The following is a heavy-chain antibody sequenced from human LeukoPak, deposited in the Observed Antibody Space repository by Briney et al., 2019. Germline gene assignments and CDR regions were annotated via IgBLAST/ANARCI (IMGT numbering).Heavy chain of an antibody. Sequence: GGSLRLSCAPSGFTFSSYSMNWVRQAPGKGLEWVSSISSSSSYIYYADSVKGRFTISRDNAKNSLYLQMNSLRAEDTAVYYCAREVVVRGVIIRSYYFDYWGQGTLVTVSS. V-gene: IGHV3-21*01. J-gene: IGHJ4*02. D-gene: IGHD3-10*01. CDR1: GFTFSSYS. CDR2: ISSSSSYI. CDR3: AREVVVRGVIIRSYYFDY.